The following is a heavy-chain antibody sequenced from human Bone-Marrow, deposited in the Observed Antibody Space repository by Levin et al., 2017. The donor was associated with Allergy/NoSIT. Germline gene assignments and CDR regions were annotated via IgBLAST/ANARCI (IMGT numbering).Heavy chain of an antibody. CDR3: AAGRDY. J-gene: IGHJ4*02. CDR1: GFTFSNYW. V-gene: IGHV3-7*01. Sequence: GESLKISCAASGFTFSNYWMTWVRQAPGKGLEWVANIDEDGSEKNYVDSLKGRFTISRDNAKNSLYLQMNSLRVGDMAVYYCAAGRDYWGQGTLVTVS. D-gene: IGHD2-15*01. CDR2: IDEDGSEK.